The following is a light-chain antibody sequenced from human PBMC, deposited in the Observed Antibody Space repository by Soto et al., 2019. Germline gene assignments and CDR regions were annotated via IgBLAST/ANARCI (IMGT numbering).Light chain of an antibody. CDR3: QQYGDSPYT. CDR1: QSVSSY. V-gene: IGKV3-20*01. J-gene: IGKJ2*01. Sequence: EIVLTQSPATLSLSPGERATLSCRASQSVSSYLAWYQQKPGQAPRLLMYDAASRPGGIPDRFSGSGFGTEFTLTISRLEPEDFAVYYCQQYGDSPYTFGQGTKLEIK. CDR2: DAA.